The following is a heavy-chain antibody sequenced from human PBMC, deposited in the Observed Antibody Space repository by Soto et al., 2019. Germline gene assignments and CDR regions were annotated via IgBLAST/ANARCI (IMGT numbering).Heavy chain of an antibody. Sequence: SLRLSCAASGFMFSAYWMSWVRQAPGKGLEWVANIHGDGGKIYYVDSVKGRFTISRDNAKRSLYLQMNSLRAEDTAVYYCARDFYGGYTYGPGDYWGQGALVTVSS. CDR3: ARDFYGGYTYGPGDY. CDR2: IHGDGGKI. CDR1: GFMFSAYW. V-gene: IGHV3-7*01. J-gene: IGHJ4*02. D-gene: IGHD5-18*01.